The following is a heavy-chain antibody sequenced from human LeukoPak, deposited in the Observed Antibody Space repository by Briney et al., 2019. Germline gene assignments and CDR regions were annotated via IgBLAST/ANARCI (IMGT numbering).Heavy chain of an antibody. V-gene: IGHV3-30*02. Sequence: PGGSLRLSCGASGFTFSDYGMLWVRQAPGKGLDWVALIRYDGSDKYYADSVKGRFTISRDNSKNTLYLQMNSLRAEDTALYYCAKGGDTIGYDAFDIWGQGTMVTVSS. D-gene: IGHD3-22*01. CDR2: IRYDGSDK. CDR1: GFTFSDYG. CDR3: AKGGDTIGYDAFDI. J-gene: IGHJ3*02.